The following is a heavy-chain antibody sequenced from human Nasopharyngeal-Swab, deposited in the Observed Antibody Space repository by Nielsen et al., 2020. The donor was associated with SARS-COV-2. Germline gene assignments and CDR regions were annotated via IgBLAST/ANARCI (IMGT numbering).Heavy chain of an antibody. CDR2: IYYSGST. V-gene: IGHV4-39*07. J-gene: IGHJ4*02. CDR3: ARDNNYYDSSGYLFFDY. Sequence: WIRQPPGKGLEWIGSIYYSGSTYYNPSLKSQVTISVDTSKNQFSLKLSSVTAADTAVYYCARDNNYYDSSGYLFFDYWGQGTLVTVSS. D-gene: IGHD3-22*01.